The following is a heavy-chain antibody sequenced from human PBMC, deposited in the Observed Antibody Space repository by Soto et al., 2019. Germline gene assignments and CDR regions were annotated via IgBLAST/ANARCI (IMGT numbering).Heavy chain of an antibody. J-gene: IGHJ4*02. CDR3: ARAVRVAVAGTSYYFDY. Sequence: ASVKVSCKASGYTFTSYDINWVRQATGQGLEWMGWMNPNSGNTGYAQKFQGRVTMTRNTSISTAYMELSSLRSEDTAVYYCARAVRVAVAGTSYYFDYWGQGTLVTRLL. CDR1: GYTFTSYD. V-gene: IGHV1-8*01. D-gene: IGHD6-19*01. CDR2: MNPNSGNT.